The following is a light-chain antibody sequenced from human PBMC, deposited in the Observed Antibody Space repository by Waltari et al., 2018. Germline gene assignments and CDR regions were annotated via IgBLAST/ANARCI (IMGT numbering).Light chain of an antibody. CDR2: GNN. Sequence: QSVLTQTPSASGTPGQRVTISCSGSSFNIGSHTVNWYQQLPGTAPKLIMFGNNCRPSGVPGRFSGSKSGTSASLAISGLQSEDEADYYCGVWDDSLNGVVFGGGTKLTVL. CDR3: GVWDDSLNGVV. CDR1: SFNIGSHT. V-gene: IGLV1-44*01. J-gene: IGLJ2*01.